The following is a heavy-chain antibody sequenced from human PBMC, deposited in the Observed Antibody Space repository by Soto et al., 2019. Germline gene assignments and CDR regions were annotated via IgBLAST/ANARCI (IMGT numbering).Heavy chain of an antibody. Sequence: GGSLRLSCAASGFTFSSYGMHWVRQAPGKGLEWVAVISYDGSNKYYADSVKGRFTISRDNSKNTLYLQMNSLRAEDTAVYYCAKVDGSGSYYISLMPPSYFYYGMDVWAQGTTVTVSS. V-gene: IGHV3-30*18. CDR3: AKVDGSGSYYISLMPPSYFYYGMDV. CDR1: GFTFSSYG. CDR2: ISYDGSNK. J-gene: IGHJ6*02. D-gene: IGHD3-10*01.